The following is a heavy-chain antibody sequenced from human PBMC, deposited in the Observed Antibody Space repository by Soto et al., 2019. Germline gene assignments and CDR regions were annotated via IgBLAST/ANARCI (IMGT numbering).Heavy chain of an antibody. CDR2: INPNSGGT. V-gene: IGHV1-2*02. J-gene: IGHJ4*02. CDR1: GYTFTGYY. D-gene: IGHD6-19*01. CDR3: ARHLIGVARTYDY. Sequence: ASVKVSCKASGYTFTGYYMHWVRQAPGQGLEWMGWINPNSGGTNYAQKFQGRVTMTRDTSISTAYMELSRLRSDDTAVYYCARHLIGVARTYDYWGQGTLVTVSS.